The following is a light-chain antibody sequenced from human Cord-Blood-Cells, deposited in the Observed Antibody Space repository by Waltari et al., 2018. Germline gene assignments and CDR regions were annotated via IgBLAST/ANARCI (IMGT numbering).Light chain of an antibody. CDR1: QSISSY. Sequence: DIQMTQSPSSLSASVGDRVTITCRASQSISSYLNWYQQKPGKAPKHLIYAASSLQSGVPSRFSGSESETDFTLTISSLQPEDFATYYCQQSYSTPYTFGQGTKLEIK. CDR2: AAS. J-gene: IGKJ2*01. CDR3: QQSYSTPYT. V-gene: IGKV1-39*01.